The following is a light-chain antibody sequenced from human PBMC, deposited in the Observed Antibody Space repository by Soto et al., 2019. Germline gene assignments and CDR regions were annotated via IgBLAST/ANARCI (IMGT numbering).Light chain of an antibody. V-gene: IGKV1-9*01. CDR2: PTS. CDR3: QQLTSPVT. J-gene: IGKJ4*01. CDR1: QDISGY. Sequence: DIQLTQSPSLLSASVGNRVTITCRASQDISGYLAWYQQKPGKAPKLLISPTSTSQSGVPSRFSASDSETEFTLTISSLQPEDFATYFCQQLTSPVTFGGGTKVE.